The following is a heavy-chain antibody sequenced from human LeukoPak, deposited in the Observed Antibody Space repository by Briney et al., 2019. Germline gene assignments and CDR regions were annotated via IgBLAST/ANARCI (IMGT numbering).Heavy chain of an antibody. CDR3: ARVASGYYEDY. V-gene: IGHV4-59*01. D-gene: IGHD3-3*01. Sequence: SETLSLTCTVSGGSISSYYWSWIRQPRGKGLEWIGYIYYSGSTNYNPSLKSRVTISVDTSKNQFSLKLSSVTAADTAVYYCARVASGYYEDYWGQGTLVTVSS. CDR2: IYYSGST. J-gene: IGHJ4*02. CDR1: GGSISSYY.